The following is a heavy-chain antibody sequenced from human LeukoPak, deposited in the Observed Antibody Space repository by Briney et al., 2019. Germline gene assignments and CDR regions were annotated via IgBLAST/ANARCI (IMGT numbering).Heavy chain of an antibody. CDR3: ARAKAKTVAFDI. D-gene: IGHD1-1*01. J-gene: IGHJ3*02. CDR2: IYHSGST. V-gene: IGHV4-30-2*01. Sequence: PSQTLSLTCTVSGGSISSGGYYWSWLRQPPGKGLEWIGYIYHSGSTYYNPSLKSRVTISVDRSKNQFSLKLSSVTAADTAVYYCARAKAKTVAFDIWGQGTMVTVSS. CDR1: GGSISSGGYY.